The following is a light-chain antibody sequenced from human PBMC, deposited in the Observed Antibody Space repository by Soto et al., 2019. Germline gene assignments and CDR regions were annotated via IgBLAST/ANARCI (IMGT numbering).Light chain of an antibody. Sequence: DIQMTQSPSSLSASVGDRVTITCRASQGISNYLAWYQQKPGKVPKLLIYAASTLQSGVPSRFSGSGSGTDFTLTISSLLPEDVATYYCQKYNSAPPWTFGQGTKVDI. CDR3: QKYNSAPPWT. CDR2: AAS. V-gene: IGKV1-27*01. J-gene: IGKJ1*01. CDR1: QGISNY.